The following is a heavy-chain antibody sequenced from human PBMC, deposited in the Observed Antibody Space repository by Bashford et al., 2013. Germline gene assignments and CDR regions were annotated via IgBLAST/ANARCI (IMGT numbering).Heavy chain of an antibody. J-gene: IGHJ4*02. Sequence: SETLSLTCNVSSGSMSNRIYFWGWVRQPPGKGLEWIGTINNGGVTYSNPSLRSRVAISIDTSKKQFSLKLNSVTAADTAVYYCARHRRDDFWNSYWYYFDYVGPGSPGHRLL. CDR3: ARHRRDDFWNSYWYYFDY. CDR2: INNGGVT. V-gene: IGHV4-39*01. D-gene: IGHD3-3*01. CDR1: SGSMSNRIYF.